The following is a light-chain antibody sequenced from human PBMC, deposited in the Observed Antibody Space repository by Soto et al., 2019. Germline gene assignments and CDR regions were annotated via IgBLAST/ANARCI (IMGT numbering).Light chain of an antibody. CDR1: QSVSNNY. J-gene: IGKJ1*01. CDR2: GAS. Sequence: IVLTQSPGTLSLSPGERATLYCRTRQSVSNNYLAWYQQKPGQAPRLLIYGASNRATGIPDRFSGSGSGTDFTLTISRLEPEDFAVYYCQQYGSSGTFGQGTKVDIK. CDR3: QQYGSSGT. V-gene: IGKV3-20*01.